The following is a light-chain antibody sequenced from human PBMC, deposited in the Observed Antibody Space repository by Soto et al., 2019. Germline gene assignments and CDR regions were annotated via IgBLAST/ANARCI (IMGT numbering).Light chain of an antibody. CDR1: QSVSSN. J-gene: IGKJ1*01. V-gene: IGKV3-15*01. Sequence: VMTQSPATLSVSPGERATLSCRASQSVSSNLAWYQQKPGQAPRLLIYGASTRATGIPARFSGSGSGTEFTLTISSLQSEDFAVYYCQQYNNWPPWTVGQGTKVDSK. CDR2: GAS. CDR3: QQYNNWPPWT.